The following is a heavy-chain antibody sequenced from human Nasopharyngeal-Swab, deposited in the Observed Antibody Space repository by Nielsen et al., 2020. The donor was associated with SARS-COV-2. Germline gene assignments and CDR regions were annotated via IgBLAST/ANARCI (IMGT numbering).Heavy chain of an antibody. D-gene: IGHD2-2*01. J-gene: IGHJ6*03. Sequence: SETLSLTCAVYGGSFSGYYWSWIRQPPGKGLEWIGEINHSGSTNYNPSLKSRVTISVDTSKNQFSLKLSSVTAADTAVYYCARERQLPQYYYYYYYMDVWGKGTTVTAS. V-gene: IGHV4-34*01. CDR2: INHSGST. CDR1: GGSFSGYY. CDR3: ARERQLPQYYYYYYYMDV.